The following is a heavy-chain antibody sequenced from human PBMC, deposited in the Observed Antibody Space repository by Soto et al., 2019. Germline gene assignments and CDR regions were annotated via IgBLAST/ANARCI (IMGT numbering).Heavy chain of an antibody. D-gene: IGHD2-2*01. V-gene: IGHV1-69*02. CDR1: GGTFSSYT. CDR3: ARLALVVPAASGYYGMDV. J-gene: IGHJ6*02. Sequence: QVQLVQSGAEVKKPGSSVKVSCKASGGTFSSYTISWVRQAPGKGLEWMGRIIPILGIANYAQKFQGRVTITADKSTSTAYMELSSLRSEDTAVYYCARLALVVPAASGYYGMDVWGQGTTVTVSS. CDR2: IIPILGIA.